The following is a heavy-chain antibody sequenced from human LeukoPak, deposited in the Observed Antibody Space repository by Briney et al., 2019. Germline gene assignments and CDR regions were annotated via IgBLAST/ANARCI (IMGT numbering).Heavy chain of an antibody. D-gene: IGHD3-22*01. Sequence: SETLSLTCTVSGGSISSYYWSWIRQPPGKGLEWIGYIYYSGSTSYNPSLESRVTISVDTSKNQFSLKLSSVTAADTAVYYCARAYYHSSGYYSNSFDIWGQGTMDTVSS. CDR1: GGSISSYY. CDR3: ARAYYHSSGYYSNSFDI. CDR2: IYYSGST. V-gene: IGHV4-59*01. J-gene: IGHJ3*02.